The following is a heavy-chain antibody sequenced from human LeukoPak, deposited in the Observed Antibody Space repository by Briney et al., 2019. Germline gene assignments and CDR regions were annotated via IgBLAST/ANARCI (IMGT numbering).Heavy chain of an antibody. D-gene: IGHD3-22*01. CDR2: ISSSGSTI. CDR3: ASRITMIVVVKD. V-gene: IGHV3-11*01. Sequence: GGSLRLSCAASGFTFSDYYMSWIRQAPGKGLEWVSYISSSGSTIYHADSVKGRFTISRDNAKNSLYLQMNSLRAEDTAVYYCASRITMIVVVKDWGQGTLVTVSS. CDR1: GFTFSDYY. J-gene: IGHJ4*02.